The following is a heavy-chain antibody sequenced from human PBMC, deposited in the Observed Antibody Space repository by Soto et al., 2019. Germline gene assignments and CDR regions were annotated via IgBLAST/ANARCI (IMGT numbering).Heavy chain of an antibody. V-gene: IGHV1-18*04. J-gene: IGHJ3*02. CDR1: GYTFTNHG. CDR2: INPYNANV. Sequence: QVQLVQSGAEVKKPGASVKVSCKTSGYTFTNHGINWVRQAPGQGLEWMGWINPYNANVNYAQKLRGRVTMTTDTSTSTAYMDLRSLTSDDTAVYYCARDRVAGIWGDAFDIRGQGTMVTVSS. CDR3: ARDRVAGIWGDAFDI. D-gene: IGHD3-16*01.